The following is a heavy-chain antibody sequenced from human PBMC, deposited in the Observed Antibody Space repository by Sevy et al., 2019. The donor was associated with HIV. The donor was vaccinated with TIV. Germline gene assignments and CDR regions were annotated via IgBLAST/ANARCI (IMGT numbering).Heavy chain of an antibody. J-gene: IGHJ4*02. V-gene: IGHV4-61*01. Sequence: SETLSLTCTVSGGSVSSGSYYWSWIRQPPGKGLEWIGYIYYSGSTNYNPSRKSRVTISVNTSKNQFSLKLSSVPAADTAVYYCARADGRDTAMVEFDYWGQGTLVTVSS. CDR1: GGSVSSGSYY. D-gene: IGHD5-18*01. CDR2: IYYSGST. CDR3: ARADGRDTAMVEFDY.